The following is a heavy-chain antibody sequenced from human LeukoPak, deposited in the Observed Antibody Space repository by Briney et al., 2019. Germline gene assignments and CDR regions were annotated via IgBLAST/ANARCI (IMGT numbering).Heavy chain of an antibody. CDR1: GFTFSSYG. J-gene: IGHJ4*02. CDR3: ARNSCSGGSCYLDY. CDR2: IWYDGSNK. V-gene: IGHV3-33*01. D-gene: IGHD2-15*01. Sequence: GGSLRLSCAASGFTFSSYGMHWVRQAPGKGLEWVAVIWYDGSNKYYADSVKGRFTISRDNSKNTLYLQMNSLRAEDTAVYYCARNSCSGGSCYLDYWSQGTLVTVSS.